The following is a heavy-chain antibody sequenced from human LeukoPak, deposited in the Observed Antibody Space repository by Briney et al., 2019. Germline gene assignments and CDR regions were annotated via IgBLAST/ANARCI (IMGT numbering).Heavy chain of an antibody. CDR2: IYYSGST. CDR1: GGSISSYY. CDR3: ARVLPYLYGGYAYYFDY. V-gene: IGHV4-59*01. Sequence: SETLSLTCTVSGGSISSYYWSWIRQPPGKGLEWIGYIYYSGSTNYNPSLKSRVTISVDTSKSQFSLKLSSVTAADTAVYYCARVLPYLYGGYAYYFDYWGQGTLVTVSS. D-gene: IGHD5-12*01. J-gene: IGHJ4*02.